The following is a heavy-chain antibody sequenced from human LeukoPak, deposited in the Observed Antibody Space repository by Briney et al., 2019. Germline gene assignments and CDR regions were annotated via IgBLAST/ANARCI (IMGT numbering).Heavy chain of an antibody. D-gene: IGHD3-9*01. V-gene: IGHV4-59*12. Sequence: SEALSLTCTVSGGSISSYYWSWIQQPPGKVLEWIGYIYYSGSTNYNPSLKSRVTISVDTSKNQFSLKLSSVTAADTAVYYCARARYYDILTGYSPLDYWGQGTLVTVSS. CDR1: GGSISSYY. CDR2: IYYSGST. CDR3: ARARYYDILTGYSPLDY. J-gene: IGHJ4*02.